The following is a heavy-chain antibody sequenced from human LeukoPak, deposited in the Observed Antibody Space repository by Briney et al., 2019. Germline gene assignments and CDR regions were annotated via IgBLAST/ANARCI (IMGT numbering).Heavy chain of an antibody. D-gene: IGHD3-3*01. Sequence: PGGSLRLSCAASGFTFSSYTMNWVRQAPGKGLEWLAYINSRTTATYYAASVKGRFTISRDNAENSLYLQMNSLRDEDTAVYYCARGALPSRHDFWSGYYRNLQYFDLWGQGALVTVSS. CDR3: ARGALPSRHDFWSGYYRNLQYFDL. CDR2: INSRTTAT. V-gene: IGHV3-48*02. CDR1: GFTFSSYT. J-gene: IGHJ4*02.